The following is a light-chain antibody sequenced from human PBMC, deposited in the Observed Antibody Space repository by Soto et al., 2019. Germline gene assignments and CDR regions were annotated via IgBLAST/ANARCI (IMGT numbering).Light chain of an antibody. V-gene: IGLV1-44*01. Sequence: QSALTQPPSASGTPGQRVTISCSGSSSKIGGNTVNWYQQLPGTAPKLVIYSNNQRPSGVPDRFSGSKSGISASLAISVLQSEDEADYYCVAWDDGLNGYVVFGGGTKVTVL. CDR1: SSKIGGNT. CDR3: VAWDDGLNGYVV. CDR2: SNN. J-gene: IGLJ2*01.